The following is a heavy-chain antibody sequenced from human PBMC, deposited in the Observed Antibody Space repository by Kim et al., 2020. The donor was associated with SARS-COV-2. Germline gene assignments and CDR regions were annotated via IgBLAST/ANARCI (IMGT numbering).Heavy chain of an antibody. Sequence: LSLTCAATGFSFSDNWMHWVRQAPGKGLVWVSRINKDGSGTVYADSVKGRFTFSRDNAKNILYLQMSSLRADDTAVYYCVKGGGGHFFDYWGQGTLVTVSS. J-gene: IGHJ4*01. CDR1: GFSFSDNW. D-gene: IGHD3-10*01. CDR3: VKGGGGHFFDY. V-gene: IGHV3-74*01. CDR2: INKDGSGT.